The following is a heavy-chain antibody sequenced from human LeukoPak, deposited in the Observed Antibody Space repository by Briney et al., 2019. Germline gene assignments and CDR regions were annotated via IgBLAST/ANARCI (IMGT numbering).Heavy chain of an antibody. CDR1: GYTFTNYD. V-gene: IGHV1-8*01. J-gene: IGHJ4*02. D-gene: IGHD6-19*01. CDR3: ARDKIAVAGKGFDY. Sequence: GASVKVSCKASGYTFTNYDINWVRQATGQGLEWMGWMNPNSGNTGYAQKFQGRVTMTRNTSISTAYMELSSLRSEDTAVYYCARDKIAVAGKGFDYWGQGTLVTVSS. CDR2: MNPNSGNT.